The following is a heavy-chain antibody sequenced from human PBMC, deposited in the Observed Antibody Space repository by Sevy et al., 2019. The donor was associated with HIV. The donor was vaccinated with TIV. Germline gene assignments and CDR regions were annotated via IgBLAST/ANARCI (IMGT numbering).Heavy chain of an antibody. Sequence: SETLSLTCAVYGGSFSGYYWSWIRQPPGKGLEWIGEINHGGSTNYNPSLKSRVTISVDTSKNQFSLKLSSVTAADTAVYYCARGGGIAARLKPFDYWGQGTLVTVSS. J-gene: IGHJ4*02. D-gene: IGHD6-6*01. CDR1: GGSFSGYY. V-gene: IGHV4-34*01. CDR2: INHGGST. CDR3: ARGGGIAARLKPFDY.